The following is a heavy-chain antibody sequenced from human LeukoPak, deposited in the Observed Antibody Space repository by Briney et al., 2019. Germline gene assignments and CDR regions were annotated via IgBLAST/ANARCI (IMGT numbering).Heavy chain of an antibody. D-gene: IGHD2-15*01. CDR2: IYYGGST. CDR1: GGSISSSSYY. V-gene: IGHV4-39*01. Sequence: PSETLSLTCTVPGGSISSSSYYWGWIRQPPGKGLEWIGSIYYGGSTYYNPSLKSRVTISVDTSKNQFSLKLSSVTAADTAVYYCARHVAHCSGGSCYWNWFDPWGQGTLVTVSS. J-gene: IGHJ5*02. CDR3: ARHVAHCSGGSCYWNWFDP.